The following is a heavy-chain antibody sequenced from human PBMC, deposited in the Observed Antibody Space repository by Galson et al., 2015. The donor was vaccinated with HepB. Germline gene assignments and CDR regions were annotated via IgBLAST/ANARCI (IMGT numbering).Heavy chain of an antibody. J-gene: IGHJ3*02. V-gene: IGHV1-8*01. CDR1: GYTFTSYD. Sequence: SVKVSCKASGYTFTSYDINWVRQATGQGLEWMGWMNPQNGYTGYAQKFQGRVTMTRNTAITTAYLELSSLTSEDTAVYYCARLGMPRSFDIWGQGTMVTVSS. D-gene: IGHD2-2*01. CDR2: MNPQNGYT. CDR3: ARLGMPRSFDI.